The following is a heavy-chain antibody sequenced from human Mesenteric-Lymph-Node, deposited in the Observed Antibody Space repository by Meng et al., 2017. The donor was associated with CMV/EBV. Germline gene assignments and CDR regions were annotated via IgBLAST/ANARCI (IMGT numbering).Heavy chain of an antibody. D-gene: IGHD1-26*01. CDR1: GFTFGDYG. Sequence: GESLKISCSASGFTFGDYGLSWVRQAPGKGLDWVGSIRSKAYGGTTEYAASVKGRFTISRDDSKSIAYLQMSSLKTEDTAVYYCTRDLVGSSGSSDLNWGQGTLVTVSS. V-gene: IGHV3-49*04. J-gene: IGHJ4*02. CDR3: TRDLVGSSGSSDLN. CDR2: IRSKAYGGTT.